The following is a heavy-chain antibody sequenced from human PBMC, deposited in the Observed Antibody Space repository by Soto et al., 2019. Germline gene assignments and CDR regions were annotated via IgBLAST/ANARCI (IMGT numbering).Heavy chain of an antibody. CDR1: GYTFTSYG. V-gene: IGHV1-18*04. Sequence: GASVKVSCKASGYTFTSYGISWVRQAPGQGLDWMGWISAYNGNTKYAQDLQGRVTMTTGTSTSTVYMELSSLRSEDTAVYYCARFHLDTPLGYFDYWGQGTLVTVSS. CDR3: ARFHLDTPLGYFDY. J-gene: IGHJ4*02. D-gene: IGHD5-18*01. CDR2: ISAYNGNT.